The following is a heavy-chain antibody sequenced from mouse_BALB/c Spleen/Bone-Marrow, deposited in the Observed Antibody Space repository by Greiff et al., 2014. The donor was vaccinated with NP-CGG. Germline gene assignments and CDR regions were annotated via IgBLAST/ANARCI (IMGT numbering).Heavy chain of an antibody. V-gene: IGHV1-18*01. J-gene: IGHJ2*01. CDR3: AIPAYYRYDGY. CDR2: ISPYNGGT. Sequence: VQLKESGPELVKPGGSVKISCKTSGYTFTEYTMHWVKQSHGKSLEWIGGISPYNGGTSYNQKFKGKATMTVDKSSSTAYMELRGLTSEYSAVYYCAIPAYYRYDGYWGQGTTLTVSS. CDR1: GYTFTEYT. D-gene: IGHD2-14*01.